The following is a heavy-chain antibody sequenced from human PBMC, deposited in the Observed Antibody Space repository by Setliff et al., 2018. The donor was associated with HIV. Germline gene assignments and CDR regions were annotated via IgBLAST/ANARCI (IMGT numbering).Heavy chain of an antibody. CDR1: GDTFSSYA. CDR3: ARDHQTMLWLDY. J-gene: IGHJ4*02. Sequence: SVKVSCKASGDTFSSYAISWVRQAPGQGLEWMGGIIPILGIAKYAQKSHGRVTLTADMSTNTAYMELRSLTSEDTAVYYCARDHQTMLWLDYWGQGTLVTVSS. D-gene: IGHD2-21*01. V-gene: IGHV1-69*10. CDR2: IIPILGIA.